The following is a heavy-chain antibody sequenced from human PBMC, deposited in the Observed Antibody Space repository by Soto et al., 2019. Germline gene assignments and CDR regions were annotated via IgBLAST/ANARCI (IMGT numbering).Heavy chain of an antibody. V-gene: IGHV1-69*13. D-gene: IGHD2-8*01. CDR1: GGTFSSYA. CDR2: IIPIFGTA. CDR3: ARKNFKGYATQYYYYGMDV. Sequence: AVKVSCKDAGGTFSSYAISWGVQATGGGLEWMGGIIPIFGTANYAQKFQGRVTITADESTSTAYMELSSLRSEDTAVYYCARKNFKGYATQYYYYGMDVWGQGTTVTVSS. J-gene: IGHJ6*02.